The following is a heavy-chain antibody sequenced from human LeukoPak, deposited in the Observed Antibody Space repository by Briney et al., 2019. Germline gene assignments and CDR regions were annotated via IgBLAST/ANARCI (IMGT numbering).Heavy chain of an antibody. D-gene: IGHD2-21*02. V-gene: IGHV4-31*03. Sequence: SETLSLTCTVSGDSVSSGAYYWNWIRQHTGKGLEWLGYVYYSGGTYYNPSLKSRVAISIDTSRNQFSLKLSSVTAADTAVYYCARGPRRRGYCDNWGQGTLVTVSS. CDR1: GDSVSSGAYY. J-gene: IGHJ1*01. CDR2: VYYSGGT. CDR3: ARGPRRRGYCDN.